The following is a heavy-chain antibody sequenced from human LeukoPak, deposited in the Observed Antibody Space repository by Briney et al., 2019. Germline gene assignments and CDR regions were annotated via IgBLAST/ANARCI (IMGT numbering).Heavy chain of an antibody. CDR1: GFTFSGSA. CDR3: TRDSGTYNWFDP. V-gene: IGHV3-73*01. D-gene: IGHD1-26*01. J-gene: IGHJ5*02. Sequence: GGSLRLSCAASGFTFSGSAIHWVRQSSGKGLEWVGQTDKKDKGYATATAYAASVKGRFTISRDDSINTAYLQMKSLKTEDTALYYCTRDSGTYNWFDPWGQGTLVTVSS. CDR2: TDKKDKGYATAT.